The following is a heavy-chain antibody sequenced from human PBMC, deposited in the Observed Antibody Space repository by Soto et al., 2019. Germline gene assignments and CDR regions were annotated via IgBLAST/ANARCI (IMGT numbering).Heavy chain of an antibody. Sequence: QVQLQESGPGLVKPSQTLSLTCTVSGGSISSAGYYWSWIRQHPGKGLEWIGYIYYSGNTYYNPSLKSRVTISVDTSKNQLSLKLSSVTAAHTAVYYCARDQISASKYSDYDLGDYWGQGTLVTVSS. D-gene: IGHD5-12*01. CDR3: ARDQISASKYSDYDLGDY. CDR1: GGSISSAGYY. CDR2: IYYSGNT. J-gene: IGHJ4*02. V-gene: IGHV4-31*03.